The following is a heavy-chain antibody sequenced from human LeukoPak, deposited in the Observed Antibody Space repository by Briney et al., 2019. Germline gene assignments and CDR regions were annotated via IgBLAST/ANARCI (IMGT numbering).Heavy chain of an antibody. Sequence: ASVKVSCKASGYTFASFGITWVRQAPGQGLEWMGWINTHNGDTNYAQKLQGRVTMTTDTSTSTAYMELRSLRSDDTAVYYCARDVDWYFDLWGRGTLVTVSS. CDR1: GYTFASFG. V-gene: IGHV1-18*01. J-gene: IGHJ2*01. CDR2: INTHNGDT. CDR3: ARDVDWYFDL.